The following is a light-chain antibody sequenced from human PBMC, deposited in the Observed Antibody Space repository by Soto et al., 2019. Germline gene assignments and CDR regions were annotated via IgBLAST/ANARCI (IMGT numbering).Light chain of an antibody. V-gene: IGKV3-11*01. J-gene: IGKJ5*01. Sequence: EIVLTQSPATLSLSPGDRVTLSCRASQSVAGYLAGYQQKPGQAPRLVIYDASIRATGIPARFSGSGSGTDYTLTISGLEPEDFAVYYCQQRSSWPVTFGQGTRLEIK. CDR2: DAS. CDR1: QSVAGY. CDR3: QQRSSWPVT.